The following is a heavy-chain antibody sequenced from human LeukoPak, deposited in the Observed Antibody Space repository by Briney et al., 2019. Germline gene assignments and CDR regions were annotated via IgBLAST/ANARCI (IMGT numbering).Heavy chain of an antibody. CDR3: AKPPYYYDSSGDDY. CDR1: GFTFSSYW. J-gene: IGHJ4*02. CDR2: ISGSGGST. Sequence: GGSLRLSCAASGFTFSSYWMHWVRQSPGKGLEWVSAISGSGGSTYYADSVKGRFTISRDNSKNTLYLQMNSLRAEDTAVYYCAKPPYYYDSSGDDYWGQGTLVTVSS. V-gene: IGHV3-23*01. D-gene: IGHD3-22*01.